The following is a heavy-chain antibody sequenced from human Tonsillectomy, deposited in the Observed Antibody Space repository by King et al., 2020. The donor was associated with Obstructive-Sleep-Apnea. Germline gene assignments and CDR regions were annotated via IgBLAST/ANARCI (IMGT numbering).Heavy chain of an antibody. CDR3: AKRKPRIVMVMAF. CDR1: GYTLTELS. J-gene: IGHJ4*02. V-gene: IGHV1-24*01. D-gene: IGHD3-22*01. Sequence: QLVQSGAEVKRPGASVKVSCKVYGYTLTELSIHWVRQAPGKGLEWMGGFDPEDGETIYAQKFKGRVTMTEDTSTDTASMELSSLRSEDTAVYYCAKRKPRIVMVMAFGGEGTLLPVPS. CDR2: FDPEDGET.